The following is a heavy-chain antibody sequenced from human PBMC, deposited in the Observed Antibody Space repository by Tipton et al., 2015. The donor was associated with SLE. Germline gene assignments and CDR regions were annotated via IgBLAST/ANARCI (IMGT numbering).Heavy chain of an antibody. CDR1: GGSISSSAYY. D-gene: IGHD6-19*01. Sequence: TLSLTCTVSGGSISSSAYYWGWIRQPPGKGLEWIGNIHYSGNTYCNPSLKSRVTIPLDTSKNQFSLKLSSVTAADTAVFYCARVTGHSSGWYGWVDYWGQGTLVTVSS. J-gene: IGHJ4*02. CDR3: ARVTGHSSGWYGWVDY. CDR2: IHYSGNT. V-gene: IGHV4-39*07.